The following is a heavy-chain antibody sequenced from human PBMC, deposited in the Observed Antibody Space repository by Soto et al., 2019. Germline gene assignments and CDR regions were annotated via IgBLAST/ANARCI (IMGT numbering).Heavy chain of an antibody. Sequence: SETLSLTCNVSGASISSGDYYWSWIRQSPGRGLEWIGYIYYSGTTYYNPSLESRISISLDTSKPQFSLKLTSVTAADTAVYYCARDFGLEYFQHWGQGTLVSVSS. CDR3: ARDFGLEYFQH. CDR2: IYYSGTT. J-gene: IGHJ1*01. CDR1: GASISSGDYY. V-gene: IGHV4-30-4*01. D-gene: IGHD3-10*01.